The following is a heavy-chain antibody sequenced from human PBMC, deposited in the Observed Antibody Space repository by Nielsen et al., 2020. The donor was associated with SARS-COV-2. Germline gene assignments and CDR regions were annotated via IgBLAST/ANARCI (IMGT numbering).Heavy chain of an antibody. Sequence: SETLSLTCPVYGGSFTGYYWSWIRQPPGKGLEWIGEINPIGSPNYNTSLKTRVTLSVTTSKTQFALKVTSVTGADTAVYYCASGNYWGQGTLVTVSS. V-gene: IGHV4-34*01. CDR3: ASGNY. J-gene: IGHJ4*02. CDR1: GGSFTGYY. CDR2: INPIGSP.